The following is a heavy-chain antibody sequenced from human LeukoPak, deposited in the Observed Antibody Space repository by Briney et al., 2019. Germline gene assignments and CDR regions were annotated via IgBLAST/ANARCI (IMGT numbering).Heavy chain of an antibody. CDR1: GYTFTSYY. CDR2: INPSGGST. Sequence: GASVKVSCKASGYTFTSYYMHWVRQAPGQGLEWMGIINPSGGSTSYAQKFQGRVTMTRDTSTSTVYMELSSLRSEDTAVYYCARARRDGDDFWSGYSPYFDYWGQGTLVTVSS. D-gene: IGHD3-3*01. J-gene: IGHJ4*02. V-gene: IGHV1-46*01. CDR3: ARARRDGDDFWSGYSPYFDY.